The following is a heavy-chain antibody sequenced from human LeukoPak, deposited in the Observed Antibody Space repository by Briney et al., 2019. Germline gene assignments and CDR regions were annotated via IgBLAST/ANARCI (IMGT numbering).Heavy chain of an antibody. Sequence: GGSLRLSCVASGFTFSTSAMNWIRQAPGKGLEWISYISSRTSYISYADSVKGRFTISRDNANSSLFLQMNSLRAEDTAVYYCARAPATGFWGNSYGNYFAHSVQGDLVTVSS. J-gene: IGHJ4*02. V-gene: IGHV3-21*06. CDR2: ISSRTSYI. CDR3: ARAPATGFWGNSYGNYFAH. CDR1: GFTFSTSA. D-gene: IGHD7-27*01.